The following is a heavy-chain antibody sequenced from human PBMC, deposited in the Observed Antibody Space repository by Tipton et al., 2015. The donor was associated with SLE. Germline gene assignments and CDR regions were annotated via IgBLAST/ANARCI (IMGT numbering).Heavy chain of an antibody. CDR3: ARSDYADY. CDR2: IKNDGSTT. Sequence: SLRLSCAASGFSLSNYWMHWVRQGPGKGLVWVSRIKNDGSTTYYADSLKGRFTISRDNAKNTLYLQLNSLRAEDTAVYYCARSDYADYWGQGTLVTVSS. J-gene: IGHJ4*02. V-gene: IGHV3-74*01. CDR1: GFSLSNYW.